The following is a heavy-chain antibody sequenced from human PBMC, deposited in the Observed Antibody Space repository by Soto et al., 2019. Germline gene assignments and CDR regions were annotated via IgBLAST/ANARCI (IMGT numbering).Heavy chain of an antibody. V-gene: IGHV2-5*02. CDR1: GFSLSPSGVG. D-gene: IGHD2-15*01. CDR2: IYWDDDK. J-gene: IGHJ4*02. CDR3: AHRGRNCSGNSCYSYFDY. Sequence: SGPTLVQPTQTLTLTCTFSGFSLSPSGVGVGWIRQPPGKALEWLAVIYWDDDKRYSPSLKSRLTITKDTSKNQVILTVTNMDPVDTATYYCAHRGRNCSGNSCYSYFDYWGPGTLVTVSS.